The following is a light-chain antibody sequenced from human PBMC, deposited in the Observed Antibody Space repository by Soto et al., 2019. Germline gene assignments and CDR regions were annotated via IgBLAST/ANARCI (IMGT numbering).Light chain of an antibody. CDR3: AAWDDSRTGVV. Sequence: QAVVTQPPSASGTPGQRVTIACSGSSSNIGSTTVKWYQQLPGTAPKLLIYNNNQRPSGVPDRFSGSKSGTSASLAISGLQSEDEADYYCAAWDDSRTGVVFGGGTKLTVL. J-gene: IGLJ3*02. CDR2: NNN. CDR1: SSNIGSTT. V-gene: IGLV1-44*01.